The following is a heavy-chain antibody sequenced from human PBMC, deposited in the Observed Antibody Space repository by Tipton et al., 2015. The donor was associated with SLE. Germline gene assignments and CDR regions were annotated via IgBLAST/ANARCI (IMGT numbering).Heavy chain of an antibody. CDR1: GDSIDNYY. D-gene: IGHD2-2*02. Sequence: TLSLTCTVAGDSIDNYYWTWIRQPPGKGLEWIGTIYYSGNTYNNPSLKSRLSISIDKSKNQFSLKLSSVIAADTAGYFCARDGKPGIPYKYYAMDVWGQGSTVTVSS. CDR3: ARDGKPGIPYKYYAMDV. V-gene: IGHV4-59*01. J-gene: IGHJ6*02. CDR2: IYYSGNT.